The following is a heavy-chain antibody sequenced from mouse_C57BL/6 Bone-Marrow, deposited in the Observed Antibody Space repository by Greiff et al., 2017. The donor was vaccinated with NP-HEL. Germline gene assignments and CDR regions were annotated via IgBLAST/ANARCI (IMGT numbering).Heavy chain of an antibody. V-gene: IGHV3-6*01. J-gene: IGHJ2*01. CDR1: GYSITSGYY. CDR2: ISYDGSN. CDR3: ARDRDSSGYYFDY. Sequence: EVQLQESGPGLVKPSQSLSLTCSVTGYSITSGYYWNWIRQFPGNQLEWMGYISYDGSNNYNPSLQNRISITRDTTKNQCFLKLNSVTTEDTATYYCARDRDSSGYYFDYWGQGTTLTVSS. D-gene: IGHD3-3*01.